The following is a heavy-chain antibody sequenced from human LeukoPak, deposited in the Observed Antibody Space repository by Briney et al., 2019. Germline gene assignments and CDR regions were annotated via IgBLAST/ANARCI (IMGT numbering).Heavy chain of an antibody. Sequence: GGSLRLSCAASGFTVSSNYMSWVRQAPGKGLEWDSVIYSGGSTYYADSVKGRFTISRDNSKNTLYLQMNSLRAEDTAVYYCARAEITGTTGGMDVWGQGTTVTVSS. V-gene: IGHV3-53*01. J-gene: IGHJ6*02. D-gene: IGHD1-20*01. CDR1: GFTVSSNY. CDR2: IYSGGST. CDR3: ARAEITGTTGGMDV.